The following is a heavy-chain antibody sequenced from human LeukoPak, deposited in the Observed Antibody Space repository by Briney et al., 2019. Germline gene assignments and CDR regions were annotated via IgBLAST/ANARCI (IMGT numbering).Heavy chain of an antibody. Sequence: ASAKVSCKASGYTFTSYAMHWVRQAPGQRLEWMGWINAGNGNTKYSQKFQGRVTITRDTSASTAYMELSSLRSEDTAVYYCARMGLRWNWFDPWGQGTLVTVSS. J-gene: IGHJ5*02. CDR3: ARMGLRWNWFDP. CDR1: GYTFTSYA. CDR2: INAGNGNT. V-gene: IGHV1-3*01. D-gene: IGHD4-17*01.